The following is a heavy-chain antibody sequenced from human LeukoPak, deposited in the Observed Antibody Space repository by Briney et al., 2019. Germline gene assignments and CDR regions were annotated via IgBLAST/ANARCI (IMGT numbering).Heavy chain of an antibody. V-gene: IGHV3-74*01. CDR3: ARDRSYSSDY. CDR1: GFTFCSYW. J-gene: IGHJ4*02. D-gene: IGHD1-26*01. CDR2: INVDGSST. Sequence: GGSLRLSCAASGFTFCSYWMHWVRQAPGKGLVWVSHINVDGSSTTYADSVKGRFTISRDNAKNTLYLQMNSLRADDTAVYYCARDRSYSSDYWGQGTLVTVSS.